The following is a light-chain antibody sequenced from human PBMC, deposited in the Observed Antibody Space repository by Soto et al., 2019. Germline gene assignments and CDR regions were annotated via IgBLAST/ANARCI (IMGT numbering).Light chain of an antibody. J-gene: IGKJ1*01. CDR1: QSVRSS. V-gene: IGKV3-15*01. CDR2: GAS. CDR3: QQYNNWPQK. Sequence: VLMTHSPATLSVSPGERATLSCRASQSVRSSVAWYQQKPGQAPRLLIYGASTRATGIPARISGSGSGTEFTLTITSLQSEDFAVYYCQQYNNWPQKFGQGTKVDIK.